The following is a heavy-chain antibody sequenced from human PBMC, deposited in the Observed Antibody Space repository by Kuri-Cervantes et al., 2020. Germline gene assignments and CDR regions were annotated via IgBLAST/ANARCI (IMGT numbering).Heavy chain of an antibody. Sequence: ASAKVSCKASGYTFTSYGISWVRQAPGQGPEWMGWMNPNSGNTGYAQKFQGRVSMTRNTSISTAYMELSSLRSEDTAVYYCARVRYAPDRPKCSGGSCYYTYYHGMDVWGQGTAVTVSS. V-gene: IGHV1-8*02. CDR2: MNPNSGNT. CDR1: GYTFTSYG. D-gene: IGHD2-15*01. J-gene: IGHJ6*02. CDR3: ARVRYAPDRPKCSGGSCYYTYYHGMDV.